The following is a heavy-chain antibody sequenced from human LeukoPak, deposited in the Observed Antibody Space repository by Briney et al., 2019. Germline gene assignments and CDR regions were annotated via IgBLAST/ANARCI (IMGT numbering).Heavy chain of an antibody. V-gene: IGHV1-69*13. D-gene: IGHD2-2*01. CDR2: IIPIFGTA. CDR3: AVRRIGMILVPAPPDF. J-gene: IGHJ4*02. CDR1: GGTFSSYA. Sequence: GASVKVSCKASGGTFSSYAISWVRQAPGQGLEWMGGIIPIFGTANYAQKFQGRVTITADESTSTAYMELSSLRSEDTAVYYCAVRRIGMILVPAPPDFWGQGTLVTVSS.